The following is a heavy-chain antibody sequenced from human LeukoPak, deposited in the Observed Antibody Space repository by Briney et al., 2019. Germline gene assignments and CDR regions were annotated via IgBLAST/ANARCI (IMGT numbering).Heavy chain of an antibody. Sequence: GGSLRLSCTASGLTFSSFWMSWVRQAPGKGLEWVANINHDGSEKHYVDSVKGRFTISRDNAKNSLYLQMNSLRAEDTAVYYCARDWRATSCRIYWGQGALVTVSS. V-gene: IGHV3-7*01. CDR3: ARDWRATSCRIY. CDR1: GLTFSSFW. J-gene: IGHJ4*02. CDR2: INHDGSEK. D-gene: IGHD2-2*01.